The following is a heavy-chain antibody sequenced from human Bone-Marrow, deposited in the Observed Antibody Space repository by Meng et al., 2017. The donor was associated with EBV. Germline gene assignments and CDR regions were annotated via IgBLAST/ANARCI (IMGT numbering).Heavy chain of an antibody. Sequence: GQLRESGPGRVEPSETLSLTCAVSGGSISRSNWWSWFRQPPGKGLEWIGEIYHSGSTNYNPSLKRRAIISGDKSKNQFSLKLSSVTAADTAVYYCAKRTTAYLFDYWGQGTLVTVSS. V-gene: IGHV4-4*02. CDR2: IYHSGST. D-gene: IGHD4-17*01. CDR3: AKRTTAYLFDY. CDR1: GGSISRSNW. J-gene: IGHJ4*02.